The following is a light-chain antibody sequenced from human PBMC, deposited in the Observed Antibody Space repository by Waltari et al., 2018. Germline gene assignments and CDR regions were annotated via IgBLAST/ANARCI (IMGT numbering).Light chain of an antibody. Sequence: EIVLTQSPGTLSLSPGERATLSCRASQSVSRSYLAWYQQKPGQAPRLLLYGASSRATGIPDRFSGSGSGTDFTLTISRLEPEDFALYFCQQYGSSPLAFGQGTKVEIK. CDR2: GAS. V-gene: IGKV3-20*01. CDR3: QQYGSSPLA. CDR1: QSVSRSY. J-gene: IGKJ1*01.